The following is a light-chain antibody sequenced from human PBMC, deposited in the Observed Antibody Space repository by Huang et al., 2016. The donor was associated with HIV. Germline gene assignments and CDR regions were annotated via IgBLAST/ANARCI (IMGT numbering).Light chain of an antibody. CDR1: QSVSSD. J-gene: IGKJ2*01. CDR3: QQYNNKWYT. V-gene: IGKV3-15*01. CDR2: GAS. Sequence: EIGMTKSPPTRSVSPGERAPLSCRASQSVSSDLSWYQQKPGQAPRLLIYGASTRATGTPSRFSGSGSGTEFTLTISSLQSEDFAVYYCQQYNNKWYTFGQGTKLEIK.